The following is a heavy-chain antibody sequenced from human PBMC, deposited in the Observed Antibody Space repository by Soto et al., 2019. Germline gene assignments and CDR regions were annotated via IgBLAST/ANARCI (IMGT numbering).Heavy chain of an antibody. CDR1: GYSISSGYY. CDR2: IHHGGTT. J-gene: IGHJ4*02. D-gene: IGHD1-26*01. V-gene: IGHV4-38-2*01. CDR3: ARGSGSYPFDY. Sequence: PSETLSLTWAVSGYSISSGYYWCFIRQPPGKGLEWIGSIHHGGTTYFNPSLKNRVTILADTSKNQFSLRLTSVTAADTAVYYCARGSGSYPFDYWGQGTLVTVSS.